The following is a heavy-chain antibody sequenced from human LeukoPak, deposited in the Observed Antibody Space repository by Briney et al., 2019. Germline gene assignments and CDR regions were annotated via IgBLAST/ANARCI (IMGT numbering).Heavy chain of an antibody. Sequence: GSLRLSCAASGFTFSSYAMSWVRQPLGKGLEWIATIYENGNTYYSPSLKSRVTISVDTSNNEFSLNLNSVTAADTAMYYCARATAAPSSYYFDHWGQGTLVTVSS. CDR3: ARATAAPSSYYFDH. J-gene: IGHJ4*02. CDR1: GFTFSSYA. CDR2: IYENGNT. V-gene: IGHV4-38-2*01. D-gene: IGHD6-25*01.